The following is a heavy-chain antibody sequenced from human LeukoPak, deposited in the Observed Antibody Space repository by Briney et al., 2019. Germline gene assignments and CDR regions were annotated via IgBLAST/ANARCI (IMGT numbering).Heavy chain of an antibody. Sequence: GGSLKLSCAASGFTFSSYWMHWVRQAPGKGLVWVSRINSDGSSTSYADSVKGRFTMSRDNAKNTLYLQMNSLRAEDTAVYYCARGAGIYYTTGWTGWFDPWGQGTLVTVTS. V-gene: IGHV3-74*01. J-gene: IGHJ5*02. CDR2: INSDGSST. CDR1: GFTFSSYW. D-gene: IGHD6-19*01. CDR3: ARGAGIYYTTGWTGWFDP.